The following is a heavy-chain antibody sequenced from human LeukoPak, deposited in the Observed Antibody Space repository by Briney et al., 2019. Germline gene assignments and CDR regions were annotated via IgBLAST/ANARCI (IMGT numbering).Heavy chain of an antibody. CDR1: GGSISSSSYY. CDR2: IYYSGST. J-gene: IGHJ4*02. CDR3: ATTVAGEGFDY. Sequence: SETLSLTCTVSGGSISSSSYYWGWIRQPPGKGLEWIGCIYYSGSTYYNPSLKSRVTISVDTSKNQFSLKLSSVTAADTAVYYCATTVAGEGFDYWGQGTLVTVSS. D-gene: IGHD6-19*01. V-gene: IGHV4-39*01.